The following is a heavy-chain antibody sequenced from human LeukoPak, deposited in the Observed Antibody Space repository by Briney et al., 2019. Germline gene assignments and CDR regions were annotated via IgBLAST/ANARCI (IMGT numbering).Heavy chain of an antibody. D-gene: IGHD5-18*01. CDR2: IKKDESEK. J-gene: IGHJ4*02. CDR1: GFTFSSYE. Sequence: PGGSLRLSCAASGFTFSSYEMSWVRQAPGKGLEWVANIKKDESEKYYVDSVKGRFTISRDNAKKSLYLQMNSLRAEDTAVYYCARHLSGITGYTYGRGIDYWGQGTLVTVSS. V-gene: IGHV3-7*01. CDR3: ARHLSGITGYTYGRGIDY.